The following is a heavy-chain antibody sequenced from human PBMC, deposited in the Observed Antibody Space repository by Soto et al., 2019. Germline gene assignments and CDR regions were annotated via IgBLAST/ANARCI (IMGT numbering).Heavy chain of an antibody. J-gene: IGHJ4*02. Sequence: PSETLSLTCTVSGGSISSYYWSWIRQPPGKGLEWIGYIYYSGSTNYNPSLKSRATISVDTSKNQFSLKLSSVTAADTAVYYCARATVAGRPTDFDYPGQPTLVTVSS. CDR1: GGSISSYY. V-gene: IGHV4-59*01. D-gene: IGHD6-19*01. CDR3: ARATVAGRPTDFDY. CDR2: IYYSGST.